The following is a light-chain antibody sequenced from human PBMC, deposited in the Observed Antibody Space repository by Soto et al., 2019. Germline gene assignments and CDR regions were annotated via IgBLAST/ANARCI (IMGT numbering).Light chain of an antibody. J-gene: IGKJ3*01. CDR2: WAS. CDR1: QSVLYSSDNKNY. V-gene: IGKV4-1*01. CDR3: QQYFSTPFA. Sequence: DIVMTQSPDSLAVSLGERATINCKSSQSVLYSSDNKNYLAWYQQKPGQPPKLLIYWASIRESGVPDRFSGSGSGTDFTLTISSLQAEDVAFYYCQQYFSTPFAFGPGTEVDI.